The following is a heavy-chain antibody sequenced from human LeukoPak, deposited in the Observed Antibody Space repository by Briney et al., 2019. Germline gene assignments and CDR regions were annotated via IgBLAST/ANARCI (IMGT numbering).Heavy chain of an antibody. CDR2: INPNSGGT. J-gene: IGHJ4*02. CDR1: GYSFTAYY. Sequence: EASVKVSCKASGYSFTAYYMHWVRQAPGQGLEWMGWINPNSGGTNYAQKFQGRVTMTRDTSISTAYVELSRLRSDDTAVYYCARKAFEWQWLDLFDYWGQGTLVTVSP. V-gene: IGHV1-2*02. D-gene: IGHD6-19*01. CDR3: ARKAFEWQWLDLFDY.